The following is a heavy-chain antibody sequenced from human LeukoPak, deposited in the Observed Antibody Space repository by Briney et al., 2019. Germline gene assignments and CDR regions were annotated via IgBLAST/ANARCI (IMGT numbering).Heavy chain of an antibody. J-gene: IGHJ4*02. CDR2: ISSSGSGGNT. CDR1: GVTLSSYA. CDR3: AKTLTGSYYLGGFDY. V-gene: IGHV3-23*01. D-gene: IGHD1-26*01. Sequence: PGGSLRLSCAASGVTLSSYAMSWARQAPGKGLEWVSGISSSGSGGNTYYADFVKGRFTISRDNSKNTLYLQMNSLRAEDTAVYYCAKTLTGSYYLGGFDYWGQGTLVTVSS.